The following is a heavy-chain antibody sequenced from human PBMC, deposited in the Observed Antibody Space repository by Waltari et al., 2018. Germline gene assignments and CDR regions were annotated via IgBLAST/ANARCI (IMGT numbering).Heavy chain of an antibody. V-gene: IGHV4-39*07. J-gene: IGHJ4*02. D-gene: IGHD6-6*01. CDR2: IYYSGST. Sequence: QLQLPESGPGLVKPSETLSLTCTVSGGSISSSSYYWGWIRQPPGKGLEWIGSIYYSGSTYYNPSLKSRVTISVDTSKNQFSLKLSSVTAADTAVYYCAREYSSSSSLDYWGQGTLVTVSS. CDR3: AREYSSSSSLDY. CDR1: GGSISSSSYY.